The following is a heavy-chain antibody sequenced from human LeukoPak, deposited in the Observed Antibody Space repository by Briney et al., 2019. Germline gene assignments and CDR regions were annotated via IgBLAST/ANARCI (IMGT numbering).Heavy chain of an antibody. CDR3: ARVEWFGELSPFDI. Sequence: GSLRLSCAASGFTFSSYSMNWIRQPPGEGLEWIGYIYYSGSTNYNPSLKSRVTISVDTSKNQFSLKLSSVTAADTAVYYCARVEWFGELSPFDIWGQGTMVTVSS. CDR2: IYYSGST. CDR1: GFTFSSYS. V-gene: IGHV4-59*01. J-gene: IGHJ3*02. D-gene: IGHD3-10*01.